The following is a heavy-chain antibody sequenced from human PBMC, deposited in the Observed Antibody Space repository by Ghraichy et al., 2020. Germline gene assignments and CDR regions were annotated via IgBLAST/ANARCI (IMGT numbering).Heavy chain of an antibody. CDR1: GFTFSSYS. V-gene: IGHV3-21*01. Sequence: GGSLRLSCAASGFTFSSYSMNWVRQAPGKGLEWVSSISSSSSYIYYADSVKGRFTISRDNAKNSLYLQMNSLRAEDTAVYYCAREGSGYDPQYYYYGMDVWGQGTTVTVSS. CDR3: AREGSGYDPQYYYYGMDV. CDR2: ISSSSSYI. D-gene: IGHD5-12*01. J-gene: IGHJ6*02.